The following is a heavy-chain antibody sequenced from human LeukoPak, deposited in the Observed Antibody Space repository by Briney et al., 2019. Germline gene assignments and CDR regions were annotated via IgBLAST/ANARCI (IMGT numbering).Heavy chain of an antibody. CDR1: GYTFTSYG. Sequence: GASVKVSCKASGYTFTSYGISWVRQAPGQGLEWMGWISAYNGNTNYAQKFQGRVTMTRNTSISTAYMELSSLRSEDTAVYYCARGICGSGNYWGQGTLVTVSS. J-gene: IGHJ4*02. D-gene: IGHD3-10*01. CDR2: ISAYNGNT. V-gene: IGHV1-18*01. CDR3: ARGICGSGNY.